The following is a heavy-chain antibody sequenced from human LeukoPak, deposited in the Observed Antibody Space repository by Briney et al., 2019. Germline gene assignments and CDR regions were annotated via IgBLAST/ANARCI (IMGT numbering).Heavy chain of an antibody. V-gene: IGHV1-18*01. Sequence: ASVKVSCKASGYTFTSYGISWVRQAPGQGLEWMGWISAYNGNTNYAQKLQGRVTMTTDTSTSTAYMELRSLRSDDTAVYYCARDPREGDFWSGYYMYFDYWGQGTLVTVSS. CDR1: GYTFTSYG. D-gene: IGHD3-3*01. CDR2: ISAYNGNT. J-gene: IGHJ4*02. CDR3: ARDPREGDFWSGYYMYFDY.